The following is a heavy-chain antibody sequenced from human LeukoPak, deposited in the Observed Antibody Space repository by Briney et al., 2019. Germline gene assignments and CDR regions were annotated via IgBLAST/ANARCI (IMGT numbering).Heavy chain of an antibody. V-gene: IGHV4-59*01. Sequence: SETLSLTCTVSGGSISSYYWSWIRQPPGKGLEWIGCIYYSGSTNYNPSLKSRVTISVDTSKNQFSLKLSSVTAADTAVYYCARVVRWDTAMVRWFDSWGQGTLVTVSS. J-gene: IGHJ5*01. CDR1: GGSISSYY. D-gene: IGHD5-18*01. CDR2: IYYSGST. CDR3: ARVVRWDTAMVRWFDS.